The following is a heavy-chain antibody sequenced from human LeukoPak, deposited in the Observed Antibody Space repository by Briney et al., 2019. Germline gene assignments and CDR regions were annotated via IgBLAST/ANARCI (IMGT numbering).Heavy chain of an antibody. CDR1: GGSISSSSYY. CDR3: ARLYYDSSAWGYYYYMDV. CDR2: IYYSGST. V-gene: IGHV4-39*01. Sequence: PSETLSLTCTVSGGSISSSSYYWGWICQPPGKGLEWIGSIYYSGSTYYNPSLKSRVTISVDTSKNQFSLKLSSVTAADTAVYYCARLYYDSSAWGYYYYMDVWGKGTTVTVSS. J-gene: IGHJ6*03. D-gene: IGHD3-22*01.